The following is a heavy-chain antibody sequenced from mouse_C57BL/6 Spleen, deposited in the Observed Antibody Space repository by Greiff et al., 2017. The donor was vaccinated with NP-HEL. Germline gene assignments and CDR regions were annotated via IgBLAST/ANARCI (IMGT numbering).Heavy chain of an antibody. Sequence: VQLQQSGAELVRPGTSVKVSCKASGYAFTNYLIEWVKQRPGQGLEWIGVINPGSGGTNYNEKFKGKATLTADKSSSTAYMQISSLTSEDSAVYFCARQLRLGYYFDYWGQGTTLTVSS. CDR3: ARQLRLGYYFDY. CDR2: INPGSGGT. CDR1: GYAFTNYL. V-gene: IGHV1-54*01. D-gene: IGHD3-2*02. J-gene: IGHJ2*01.